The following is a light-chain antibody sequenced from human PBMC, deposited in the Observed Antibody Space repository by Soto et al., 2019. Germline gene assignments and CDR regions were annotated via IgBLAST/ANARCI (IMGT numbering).Light chain of an antibody. Sequence: QSVLTQPPSVSAAPGQKDTISCSGSSSNIGNNYVSWYQQLPGTAPKLLIYENNKRPSGIPDRFSGSKSGTSATLGITGLQTGDEADYYCGTWDSSLSAGVFGGGTKLTVL. CDR2: ENN. CDR1: SSNIGNNY. V-gene: IGLV1-51*02. J-gene: IGLJ3*02. CDR3: GTWDSSLSAGV.